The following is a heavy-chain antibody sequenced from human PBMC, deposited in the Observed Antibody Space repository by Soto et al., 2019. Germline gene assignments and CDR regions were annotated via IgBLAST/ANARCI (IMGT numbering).Heavy chain of an antibody. CDR1: GGSISSGDYY. D-gene: IGHD2-2*02. Sequence: SETLSLTCTVSGGSISSGDYYWSWIRQPPGKGLEWIGYIYYSGSTYYNPSLKSRVTISVDTSKNQFSLKLSSATAADTAVYYCAREPRYCSSTSCHNYWGQGTLVTVSS. J-gene: IGHJ4*02. V-gene: IGHV4-30-4*01. CDR2: IYYSGST. CDR3: AREPRYCSSTSCHNY.